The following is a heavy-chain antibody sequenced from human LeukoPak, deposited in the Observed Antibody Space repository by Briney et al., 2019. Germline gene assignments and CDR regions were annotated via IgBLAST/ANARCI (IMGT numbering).Heavy chain of an antibody. J-gene: IGHJ4*02. CDR2: ISYEGSDK. CDR1: GFIFSSYG. Sequence: GGSLRLSCAASGFIFSSYGIHWVRQAPGKGLEWVSLISYEGSDKYYADSVKGRFTISRDNSKNTPYLQMNSLRAEDTAVYYCAKDSTHCSGGSCYGGDYWGQGTLVTVSS. D-gene: IGHD2-15*01. V-gene: IGHV3-30*18. CDR3: AKDSTHCSGGSCYGGDY.